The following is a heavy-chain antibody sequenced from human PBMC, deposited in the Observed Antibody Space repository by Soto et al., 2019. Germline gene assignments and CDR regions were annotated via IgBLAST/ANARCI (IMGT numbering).Heavy chain of an antibody. CDR3: ARGLYSSSWYSAFDY. J-gene: IGHJ4*02. V-gene: IGHV1-69*13. D-gene: IGHD6-13*01. CDR1: GGTFSSYA. CDR2: IIPIFGTA. Sequence: GASVKVSCKASGGTFSSYAISWVRQAPGQGLEWMGGIIPIFGTANYAQKFQGRVTITADESTSTAYMELSSLRSEDTAVYYCARGLYSSSWYSAFDYWGQGNLVTVYS.